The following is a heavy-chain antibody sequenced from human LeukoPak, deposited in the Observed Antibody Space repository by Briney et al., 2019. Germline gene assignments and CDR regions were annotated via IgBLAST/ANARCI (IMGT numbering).Heavy chain of an antibody. CDR2: INPSGGST. J-gene: IGHJ4*02. D-gene: IGHD1-14*01. V-gene: IGHV1-46*01. CDR3: ARARYKAPVADAYFDY. CDR1: GHTFTSYY. Sequence: GASVKVSCKASGHTFTSYYMHWVRQAPGQGLEWMGIINPSGGSTSYAQKFQGRVTMTRDTSTSTVYMELSSLRSEDTAVYYCARARYKAPVADAYFDYWGQGTLVTVSS.